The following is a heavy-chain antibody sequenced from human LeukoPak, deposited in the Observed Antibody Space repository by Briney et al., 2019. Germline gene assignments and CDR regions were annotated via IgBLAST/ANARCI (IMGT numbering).Heavy chain of an antibody. CDR2: IYYSGST. CDR3: ARDLSGYYDYVWGSYRYAFDI. Sequence: SETLSLTCTVSGYSISSDYYWGWIRQPPGKGLEWIGSIYYSGSTYYNPSLKSRVTISVDTSKNQFSLKLSSVTAADTAVYYCARDLSGYYDYVWGSYRYAFDIWGQGTMVTVSS. D-gene: IGHD3-16*02. J-gene: IGHJ3*02. V-gene: IGHV4-38-2*02. CDR1: GYSISSDYY.